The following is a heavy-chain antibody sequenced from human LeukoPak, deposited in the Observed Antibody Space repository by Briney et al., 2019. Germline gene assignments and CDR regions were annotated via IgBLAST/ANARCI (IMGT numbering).Heavy chain of an antibody. CDR1: GGSISSSSYY. Sequence: KPSETLSLTCTVSGGSISSSSYYWGWIRQPPGKGLEWIGSIYYSGSTYYNPSLKSRVTISVDTSKNQFSLKLSSVTAADTAVYYCARGPDDIVVVPAYSMDVWGKGTTVTVSS. CDR2: IYYSGST. CDR3: ARGPDDIVVVPAYSMDV. J-gene: IGHJ6*03. V-gene: IGHV4-39*07. D-gene: IGHD2-2*01.